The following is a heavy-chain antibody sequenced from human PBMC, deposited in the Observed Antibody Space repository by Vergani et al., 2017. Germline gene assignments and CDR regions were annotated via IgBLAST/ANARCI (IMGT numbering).Heavy chain of an antibody. J-gene: IGHJ6*02. Sequence: EVPLVESGGGLVKPGGSLRLSCAASGFTFSSYSMNWVRQAPGKGLEWVSSISSSSSYIYYADSVKGRFTSSRDNAKNSLYLKMNSLRAEDTAVYYCARDSLEFGGYSYGPNYSYGMDVWGQGTTVTVSS. CDR3: ARDSLEFGGYSYGPNYSYGMDV. D-gene: IGHD5-18*01. CDR1: GFTFSSYS. CDR2: ISSSSSYI. V-gene: IGHV3-21*01.